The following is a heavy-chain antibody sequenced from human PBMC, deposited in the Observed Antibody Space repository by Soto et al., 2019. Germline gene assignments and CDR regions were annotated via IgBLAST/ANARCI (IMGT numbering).Heavy chain of an antibody. CDR2: IYHSGST. D-gene: IGHD6-13*01. V-gene: IGHV4-38-2*01. Sequence: SETLSLTCAVSGYSISSGYYWGWIRQPPGKGLEWIGSIYHSGSTYYNPSLKSRVAISVDTSKNQFSLKLSSVTAADTAVYYCARGASSSWYGAYYYYGMDVWRQGTTVTVSS. CDR1: GYSISSGYY. J-gene: IGHJ6*02. CDR3: ARGASSSWYGAYYYYGMDV.